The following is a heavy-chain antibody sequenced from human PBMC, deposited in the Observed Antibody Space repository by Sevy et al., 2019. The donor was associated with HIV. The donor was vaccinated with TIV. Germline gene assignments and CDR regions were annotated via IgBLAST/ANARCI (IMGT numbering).Heavy chain of an antibody. J-gene: IGHJ5*01. CDR3: ARALGMATFGQIRFDS. D-gene: IGHD5-12*01. V-gene: IGHV4-38-2*01. CDR1: SYSVGSDNY. Sequence: SETLSLTCAVSSYSVGSDNYWGWIRQSPGKGLEWIGIIYRSGTTYYNASLKSRVTISVDTSKNQFSLKLSSVTASDTAVYFCARALGMATFGQIRFDSWGQGTLVTVSS. CDR2: IYRSGTT.